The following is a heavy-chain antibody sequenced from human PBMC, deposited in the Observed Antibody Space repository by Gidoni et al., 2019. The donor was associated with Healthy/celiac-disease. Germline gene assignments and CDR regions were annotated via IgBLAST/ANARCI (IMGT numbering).Heavy chain of an antibody. CDR1: GFTFGDYA. J-gene: IGHJ4*02. CDR2: IRSKAYGGTT. D-gene: IGHD5-12*01. Sequence: EVQLVESGGGLVQPGRSLRLPCTASGFTFGDYAMSWFRQAPGKGLEWVGFIRSKAYGGTTEYAASVKGRFTISRDDSKSIAYLQMNSLKTEDTAVYYCTTGIVATPFDYWGQGTLVTVSS. CDR3: TTGIVATPFDY. V-gene: IGHV3-49*03.